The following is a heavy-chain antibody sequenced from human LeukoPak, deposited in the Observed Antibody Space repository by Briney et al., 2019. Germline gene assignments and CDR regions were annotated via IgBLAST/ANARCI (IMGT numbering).Heavy chain of an antibody. CDR3: AIKVGYSTNWFDH. D-gene: IGHD3-16*01. CDR1: GGSISSYY. V-gene: IGHV4-4*07. CDR2: IYTSGST. Sequence: SETLSLTCTVSGGSISSYYWSWIRQPAGKGLEWIGRIYTSGSTNYNPSLKGRVTISVDKSNNQFSLKLTSVTAADTAVYYRAIKVGYSTNWFDHWGQGTLVTVSS. J-gene: IGHJ5*02.